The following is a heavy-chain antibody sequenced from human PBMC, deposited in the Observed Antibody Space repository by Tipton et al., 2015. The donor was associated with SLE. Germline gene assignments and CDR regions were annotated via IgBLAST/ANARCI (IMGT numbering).Heavy chain of an antibody. J-gene: IGHJ4*02. V-gene: IGHV4-38-2*01. CDR3: ARHPGRRGVQRGIAARRPFDY. CDR2: IYYSGTT. D-gene: IGHD6-6*01. Sequence: GLVKPSETLSLKCAVSGYSISAGYYWGWVRQPPGKGLEWIGAIYYSGTTFYNPSFKSRVTISVDTSKKQFSLKLSSVTGADTAVYYCARHPGRRGVQRGIAARRPFDYWGQGTLVTVSS. CDR1: GYSISAGYY.